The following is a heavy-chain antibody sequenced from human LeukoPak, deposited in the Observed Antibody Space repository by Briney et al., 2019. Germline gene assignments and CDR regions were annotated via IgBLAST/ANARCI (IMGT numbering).Heavy chain of an antibody. J-gene: IGHJ4*02. CDR2: IWYDGSNK. Sequence: EGSLRLSCAASGFTFSSYGMHWVRQAPGKGLEWVAVIWYDGSNKYCADSVKGRFTISRDNSKNTLYLQMNSLRAEDTAVYYCARNKWFGESTPFDYWGQGTLVTVSS. CDR1: GFTFSSYG. V-gene: IGHV3-33*01. CDR3: ARNKWFGESTPFDY. D-gene: IGHD3-10*01.